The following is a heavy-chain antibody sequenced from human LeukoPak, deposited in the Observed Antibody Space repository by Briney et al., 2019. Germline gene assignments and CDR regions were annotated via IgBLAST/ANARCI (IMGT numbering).Heavy chain of an antibody. J-gene: IGHJ4*02. V-gene: IGHV4-59*01. CDR2: IYYSGST. D-gene: IGHD5-18*01. CDR3: ARDRHSTGPFDY. CDR1: GGSISSYY. Sequence: PSETLSLTCTVSGGSISSYYWSWIRQPPGKGLEWIGYIYYSGSTNYNPSLKSRVMISVDTSKNQSSLKLSSVTAADTAVYYCARDRHSTGPFDYWGQGTLVTVSS.